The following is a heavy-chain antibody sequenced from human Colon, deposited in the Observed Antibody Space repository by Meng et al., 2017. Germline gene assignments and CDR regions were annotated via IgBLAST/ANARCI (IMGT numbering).Heavy chain of an antibody. Sequence: ASVKVSCKASGYTFTSYAMHWVRQAPGQRLEWMGWINAGNGNTKYSQKFQGRVTITRDTSASTAYMELSSLRSEETAGYYCARGDTMIVGKGGAFDIWGQGTMVTVSS. CDR2: INAGNGNT. CDR3: ARGDTMIVGKGGAFDI. J-gene: IGHJ3*02. CDR1: GYTFTSYA. V-gene: IGHV1-3*01. D-gene: IGHD3-22*01.